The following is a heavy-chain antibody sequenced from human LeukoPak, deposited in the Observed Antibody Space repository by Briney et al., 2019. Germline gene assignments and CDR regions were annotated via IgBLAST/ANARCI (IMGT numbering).Heavy chain of an antibody. CDR3: ATHGYYDSSGYYYVDY. CDR1: GYTLTELS. V-gene: IGHV1-24*01. J-gene: IGHJ4*02. Sequence: GASVKVSCKVSGYTLTELSMHWVRQAPGKGLEWMGGFDPEDGETIYAQKFQGRVTMTEDTSTDTAYMELSSLRSEDTAVSYCATHGYYDSSGYYYVDYWGQGTLVTVSS. CDR2: FDPEDGET. D-gene: IGHD3-22*01.